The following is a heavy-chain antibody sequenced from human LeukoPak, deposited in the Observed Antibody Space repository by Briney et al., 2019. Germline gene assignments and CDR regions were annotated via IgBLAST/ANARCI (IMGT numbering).Heavy chain of an antibody. CDR2: IGTGGNTL. D-gene: IGHD6-13*01. CDR1: GFIFSSYS. V-gene: IGHV3-48*02. Sequence: GGSLRLSCAASGFIFSSYSMSWVRQAPGKGLEWISYIGTGGNTLYYADSVKGRFTISRDNAKNSLYLQMNSLRDDDTAVYYCARDTFRGIAPPDCWGQGTLVTVSS. CDR3: ARDTFRGIAPPDC. J-gene: IGHJ4*02.